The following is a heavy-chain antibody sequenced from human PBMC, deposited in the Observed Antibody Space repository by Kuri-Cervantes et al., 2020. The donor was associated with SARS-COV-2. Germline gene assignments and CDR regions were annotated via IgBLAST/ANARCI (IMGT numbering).Heavy chain of an antibody. Sequence: SETLSLTCTVSGGSISSSSYYWGWIRQPPGKGLEWIGSIYYSGSTYYNPSLKSRVTISVDTSKNQFSLKLSSVTAADTAVYYCARGRFNWNDGSYYFDYWGQGTLVTVSS. J-gene: IGHJ4*02. CDR1: GGSISSSSYY. D-gene: IGHD1-1*01. CDR3: ARGRFNWNDGSYYFDY. V-gene: IGHV4-39*01. CDR2: IYYSGST.